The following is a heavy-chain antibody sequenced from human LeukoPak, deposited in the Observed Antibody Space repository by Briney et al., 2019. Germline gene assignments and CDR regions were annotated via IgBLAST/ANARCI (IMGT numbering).Heavy chain of an antibody. D-gene: IGHD1-26*01. CDR1: GFTFSTSY. CDR2: IHRGGNT. V-gene: IGHV3-66*01. J-gene: IGHJ4*02. Sequence: GGSLRLSCAASGFTFSTSYMSWVRQAPGKGLEWVSVIHRGGNTYYADSVKGRFTISRDNSKNTLYLQMNGLRGEDTAIYYCARDGPIEGATLFDFWGQGTLVTVS. CDR3: ARDGPIEGATLFDF.